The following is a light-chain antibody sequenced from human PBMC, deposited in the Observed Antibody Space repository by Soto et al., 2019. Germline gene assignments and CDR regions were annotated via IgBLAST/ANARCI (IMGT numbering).Light chain of an antibody. Sequence: EVVLTQSPGTLSLSPGERATLSCRASENVSNNYLAWYQQKPGQAPRLLIFGSSDRAAGIPDRFSGSGSGTDFTLTISRLEPEDFAVYYCQQYGSPPPYTFGQGTKLEIK. V-gene: IGKV3-20*01. CDR1: ENVSNNY. CDR3: QQYGSPPPYT. CDR2: GSS. J-gene: IGKJ2*01.